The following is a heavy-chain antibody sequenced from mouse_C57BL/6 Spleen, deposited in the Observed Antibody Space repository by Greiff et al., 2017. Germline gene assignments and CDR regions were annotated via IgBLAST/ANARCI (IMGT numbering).Heavy chain of an antibody. Sequence: VQLQQSGAELVRPGASVKLSCTASGFNIKDDYMHWVKQRPEQGLEWIGWIDPENGDTEYASKFQGKATITAATSSNTAYLQLSSLTSEDTAVYYCTTVGTTVVATNFDYWGQGTTLTVSS. V-gene: IGHV14-4*01. J-gene: IGHJ2*01. D-gene: IGHD1-1*01. CDR1: GFNIKDDY. CDR2: IDPENGDT. CDR3: TTVGTTVVATNFDY.